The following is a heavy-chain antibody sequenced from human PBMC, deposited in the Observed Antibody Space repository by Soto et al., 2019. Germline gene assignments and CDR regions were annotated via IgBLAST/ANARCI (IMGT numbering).Heavy chain of an antibody. V-gene: IGHV3-21*01. CDR1: GFTFSSYS. CDR3: ARDKDLIVVVPAATYYYGMDV. CDR2: ISSSSSYI. J-gene: IGHJ6*02. D-gene: IGHD2-2*01. Sequence: GGSLRLSCAASGFTFSSYSMNWVRQAPGKGLEWVSSISSSSSYIYYADSVKGRFTISRDNAKNSLYLQMNSLRAEDTAVYYCARDKDLIVVVPAATYYYGMDVWGQGTTVTVSS.